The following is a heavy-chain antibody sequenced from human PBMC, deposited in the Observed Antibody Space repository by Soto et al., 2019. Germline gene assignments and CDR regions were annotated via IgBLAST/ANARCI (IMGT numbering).Heavy chain of an antibody. Sequence: VSVKVSCKTIGYRYTRHYMHWVRQAPGQGLEWMGTIIGNTGHTIYAMNLKGRVTISKDTSTSTAYMELRSLKSDDTAVYYCARERKWEPLPYWGQGTLVTVSS. J-gene: IGHJ4*02. D-gene: IGHD1-26*01. CDR2: IIGNTGHT. CDR3: ARERKWEPLPY. CDR1: GYRYTRHY. V-gene: IGHV1-46*04.